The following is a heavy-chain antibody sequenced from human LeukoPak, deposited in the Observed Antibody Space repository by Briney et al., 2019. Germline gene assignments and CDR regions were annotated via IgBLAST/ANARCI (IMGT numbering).Heavy chain of an antibody. D-gene: IGHD1-26*01. CDR2: IKQDGSEK. CDR3: ARARWIYSGSYSGFFDY. J-gene: IGHJ4*02. CDR1: GFTLSSYW. Sequence: PGGSLRLSCAASGFTLSSYWMSWVRQAPGKGLEWVANIKQDGSEKYYVDSVKGRFTISRDKAKNSLYLQMNSLRAEDTAVYYCARARWIYSGSYSGFFDYWGQGTLVTVSS. V-gene: IGHV3-7*01.